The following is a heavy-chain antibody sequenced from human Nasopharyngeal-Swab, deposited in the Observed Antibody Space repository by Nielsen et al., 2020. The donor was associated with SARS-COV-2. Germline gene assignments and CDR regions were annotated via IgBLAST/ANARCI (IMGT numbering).Heavy chain of an antibody. CDR3: ARDRYLAR. CDR1: GLTFSTYS. D-gene: IGHD3-16*02. V-gene: IGHV3-48*01. CDR2: ISGSGTI. J-gene: IGHJ4*02. Sequence: GGSLRLSCAASGLTFSTYSMNWVRQAPGKGLEWISYISGSGTIYYTDSVKGRFTISRDNAKNSLYLQMNSLRAEDTALYYCARDRYLARWGQGTLVTVS.